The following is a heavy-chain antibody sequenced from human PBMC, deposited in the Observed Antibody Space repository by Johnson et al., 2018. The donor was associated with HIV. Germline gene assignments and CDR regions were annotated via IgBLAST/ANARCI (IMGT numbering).Heavy chain of an antibody. CDR2: ISSSGNTI. CDR3: AKTYSGSNRDAFDI. D-gene: IGHD1-26*01. Sequence: VQLVESGGGLIQPGGSLRLSCAASGFTVSSNYMSWFRQAPGKGLEWVSYISSSGNTIFYADSVKGRFTISRDNSKNTLYLQMNSLRAEDTAVYYCAKTYSGSNRDAFDIWGQGTMVTVSS. CDR1: GFTVSSNY. V-gene: IGHV3-66*03. J-gene: IGHJ3*02.